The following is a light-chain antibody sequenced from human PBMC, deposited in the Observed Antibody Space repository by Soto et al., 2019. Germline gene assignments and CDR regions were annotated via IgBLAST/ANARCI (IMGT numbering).Light chain of an antibody. CDR3: QQYHSYPWT. J-gene: IGKJ1*01. CDR1: QSISGY. Sequence: DIQMTQSPSTLSASVGDTVTITCRASQSISGYLAWYQQKPGKAPKLLSWESGVPSRFIGSGSGTGFTLTISSLQPDDSASYYCQQYHSYPWTFGQGTRVEIK. V-gene: IGKV1-5*01.